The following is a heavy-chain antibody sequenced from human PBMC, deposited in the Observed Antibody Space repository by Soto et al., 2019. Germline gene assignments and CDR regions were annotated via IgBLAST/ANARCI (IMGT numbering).Heavy chain of an antibody. CDR2: ISAYNGNT. D-gene: IGHD4-17*01. CDR1: GYTLTSYG. J-gene: IGHJ4*02. CDR3: ARVESVLYGDPWNY. Sequence: ASVKVSCKASGYTLTSYGISWVRQAPGQGLEWMGWISAYNGNTNYAQKLQGRVTMTTDTSTSTAYMELRSLRSDDTAVYYCARVESVLYGDPWNYWGQGTLVTVSS. V-gene: IGHV1-18*01.